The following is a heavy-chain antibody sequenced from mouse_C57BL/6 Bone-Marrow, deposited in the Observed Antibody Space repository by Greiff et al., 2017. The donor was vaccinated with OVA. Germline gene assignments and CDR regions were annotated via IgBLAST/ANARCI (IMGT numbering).Heavy chain of an antibody. Sequence: EVQGVESGPELVKPGDSVKISCKASGYSFTGYFMNWVMQSHGKSLEWIGRINPYNGDTFYNQKFKGKATLTVDKSSSTAHMELRRLTSEDSAVYYCARGPLAYWGQGTLVTVSA. V-gene: IGHV1-20*01. J-gene: IGHJ3*01. CDR2: INPYNGDT. CDR1: GYSFTGYF. CDR3: ARGPLAY.